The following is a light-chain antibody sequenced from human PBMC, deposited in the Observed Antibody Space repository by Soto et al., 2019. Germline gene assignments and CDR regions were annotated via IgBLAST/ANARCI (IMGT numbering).Light chain of an antibody. V-gene: IGLV2-8*01. J-gene: IGLJ2*01. CDR2: AVS. CDR1: SSDVGACKY. Sequence: QSALAQPPSASGSPGQSVTISCTGTSSDVGACKYVSWYQQHPGKAPKLMIYAVSERPSGVPDRFSGSKSGNTASLTVSGLQAEDEADYYCSSYADTNNLLFGGGTKVTVL. CDR3: SSYADTNNLL.